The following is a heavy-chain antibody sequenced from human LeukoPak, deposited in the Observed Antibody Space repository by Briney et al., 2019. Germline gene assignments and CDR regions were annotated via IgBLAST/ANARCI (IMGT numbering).Heavy chain of an antibody. CDR1: GFTFSSYG. CDR2: VWYDGSKK. V-gene: IGHV3-33*01. D-gene: IGHD4-23*01. J-gene: IGHJ3*02. CDR3: ARGTYGGNPHDAFDI. Sequence: PGGSLRLSCAASGFTFSSYGMHWVRQAPGKGLEWVAVVWYDGSKKYSADSVKGRITISRDDSKNTLYLQMNSLRAEDTAVYYCARGTYGGNPHDAFDIWGQGTMVTVSS.